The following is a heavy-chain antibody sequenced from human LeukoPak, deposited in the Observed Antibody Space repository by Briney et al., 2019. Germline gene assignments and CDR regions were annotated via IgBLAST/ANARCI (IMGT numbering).Heavy chain of an antibody. CDR3: AQSGGYDDY. Sequence: GGSLRLSCAASGFTFDDYAMHWVRQAPGKGLGWVSGISWNSGSIGYADSVKGRFTISRDNAKNSLYLQMNSLRAEDTALYYCAQSGGYDDYWGQGTLVTVSS. CDR2: ISWNSGSI. D-gene: IGHD5-12*01. CDR1: GFTFDDYA. V-gene: IGHV3-9*01. J-gene: IGHJ4*02.